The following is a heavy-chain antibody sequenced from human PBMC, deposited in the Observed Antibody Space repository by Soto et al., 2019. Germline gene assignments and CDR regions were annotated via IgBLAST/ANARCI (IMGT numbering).Heavy chain of an antibody. J-gene: IGHJ4*02. D-gene: IGHD3-10*01. CDR3: ARASASSKLRGVVIN. CDR1: GASIITDNW. V-gene: IGHV4-4*02. Sequence: QVQLQESGPGLVKPSGTLSLTCALSGASIITDNWWSWVRQPPGKGTEWIGEIYHSGKTNFNPSVKSRVTLSVDTSKNQFSLTVSSVTAADTAIYYCARASASSKLRGVVINWGQGTLVTVSS. CDR2: IYHSGKT.